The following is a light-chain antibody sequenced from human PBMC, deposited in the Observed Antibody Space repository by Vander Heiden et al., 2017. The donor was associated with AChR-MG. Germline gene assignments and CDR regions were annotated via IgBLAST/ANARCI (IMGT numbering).Light chain of an antibody. J-gene: IGLJ2*01. CDR3: MIWHSSAVV. V-gene: IGLV5-45*02. CDR2: NKSDSGK. Sequence: QAVLSQPSSPSASPGASVSLTRTLRSGSNVGTYRVDWYQQIPGSPPQYLLWNKSDSGKQQGSGVPIRFSGSKDASAKAGILLISGLQSEDEADYYCMIWHSSAVVFGGGTKLTVL. CDR1: SGSNVGTYR.